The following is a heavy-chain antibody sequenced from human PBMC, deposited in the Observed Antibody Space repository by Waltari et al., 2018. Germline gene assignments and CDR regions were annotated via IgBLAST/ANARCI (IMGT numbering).Heavy chain of an antibody. CDR1: GDSVTNSYW. Sequence: QLQLQESGPGLVKTSGTLSLTCTVSGDSVTNSYWWSWVRQSPEKGLEWMGQIHGSGGANSTPSLESRVTISIDRSNDQFSLKVTSTTAADTAVFYCARDRGRGLYLDSWGQGTLVTVSP. V-gene: IGHV4-4*02. CDR3: ARDRGRGLYLDS. CDR2: IHGSGGA. J-gene: IGHJ4*02. D-gene: IGHD2-15*01.